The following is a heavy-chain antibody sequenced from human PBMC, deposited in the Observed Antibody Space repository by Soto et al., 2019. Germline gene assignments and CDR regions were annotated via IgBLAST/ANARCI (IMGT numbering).Heavy chain of an antibody. CDR2: ISAYNGDT. Sequence: QVQLVQSEAEVRKPGASVKVSCKASGYSFTTHGISWVRRAPGHGLEWMGWISAYNGDTHYVQRFKGRLTMTTDTSTSTAYMELRSLTSDDTAVYYCARDPPFSGILRGTPLMDVWGQGTTVTVSS. CDR3: ARDPPFSGILRGTPLMDV. V-gene: IGHV1-18*04. J-gene: IGHJ6*02. CDR1: GYSFTTHG. D-gene: IGHD4-17*01.